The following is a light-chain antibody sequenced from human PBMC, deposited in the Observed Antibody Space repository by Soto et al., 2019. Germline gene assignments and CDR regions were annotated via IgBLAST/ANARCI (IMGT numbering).Light chain of an antibody. CDR1: QSVSSY. Sequence: EIVLTQSPATLSLSPGERATLSCRASQSVSSYFAWYQQKPGQAPRLLIYGASNRATGIPARFSGSGSGTDFTLTISSLEPEDSAVYYCLQRSNWLTFGGGTKVEIK. CDR3: LQRSNWLT. J-gene: IGKJ4*01. V-gene: IGKV3-11*01. CDR2: GAS.